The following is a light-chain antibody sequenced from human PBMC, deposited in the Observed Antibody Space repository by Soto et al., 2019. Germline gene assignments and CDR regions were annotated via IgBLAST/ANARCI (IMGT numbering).Light chain of an antibody. CDR2: DVS. Sequence: VMTLSPATLSVSPRERATLSCRAGQGVTTNFAWYQQKSGQSPRLLIYDVSIRATGVPARFSGSGSGTEFTLTISSLQSEDFAVYYCQQYNNWPPWTFGQGTKVDIK. CDR3: QQYNNWPPWT. CDR1: QGVTTN. J-gene: IGKJ1*01. V-gene: IGKV3-15*01.